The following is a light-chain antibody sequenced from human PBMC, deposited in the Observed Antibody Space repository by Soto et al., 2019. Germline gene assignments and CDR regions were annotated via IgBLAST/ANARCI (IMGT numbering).Light chain of an antibody. J-gene: IGKJ5*01. V-gene: IGKV3-20*01. CDR1: QSVSSSY. CDR2: GAS. CDR3: QNFGGTTFT. Sequence: EIVLTQSPGTLSLSPGEGATLSCRASQSVSSSYIAWYQQRPGQTPSLLIYGASTRATGISDRFSGSGSGTHFTLTISRLEPGDLAVYYCQNFGGTTFTFGKGTRLEL.